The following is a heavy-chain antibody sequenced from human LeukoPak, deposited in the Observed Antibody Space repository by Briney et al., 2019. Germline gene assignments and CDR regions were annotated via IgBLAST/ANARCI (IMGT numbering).Heavy chain of an antibody. CDR3: ARIAILYDDYRDY. CDR1: GFTFSSYA. Sequence: GGSLRLSCAASGFTFSSYAMHWVRQAPGRGLEWVAVISYDGSNKYYADSVKSRFTISRDNSKNTLYLQMNSLRAEDTAVYYCARIAILYDDYRDYWGQGTLVTVSS. J-gene: IGHJ4*02. D-gene: IGHD4-17*01. CDR2: ISYDGSNK. V-gene: IGHV3-30-3*01.